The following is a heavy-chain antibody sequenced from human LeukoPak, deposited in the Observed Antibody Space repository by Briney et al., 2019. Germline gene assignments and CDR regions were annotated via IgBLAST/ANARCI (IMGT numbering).Heavy chain of an antibody. CDR2: ISAYNGNT. V-gene: IGHV1-18*01. Sequence: GASVKVSCKASGYTFTSYGISWVRQAPGQGLEWMGWISAYNGNTNYAQKFQGRVTMTRDTSISTAYMELSRLRSDDTAVYYCARASRDGYNPPHYWGQGTLVTVSS. CDR3: ARASRDGYNPPHY. D-gene: IGHD5-24*01. CDR1: GYTFTSYG. J-gene: IGHJ4*02.